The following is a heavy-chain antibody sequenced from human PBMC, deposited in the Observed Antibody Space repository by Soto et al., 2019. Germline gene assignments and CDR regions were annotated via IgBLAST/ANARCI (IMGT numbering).Heavy chain of an antibody. CDR1: GFTFSIYW. CDR3: ARSGWHVPLDY. V-gene: IGHV3-7*01. Sequence: EVQLVESGGGLVQPGGSLRLSCAASGFTFSIYWMSWVRQAPGKGLEWVAKIKQDGSEKYYVDSVKGRFTISRDNDKNSLYLQMNSLRAEDRVVYCCARSGWHVPLDYLGQGTLVTGSS. CDR2: IKQDGSEK. D-gene: IGHD3-22*01. J-gene: IGHJ4*02.